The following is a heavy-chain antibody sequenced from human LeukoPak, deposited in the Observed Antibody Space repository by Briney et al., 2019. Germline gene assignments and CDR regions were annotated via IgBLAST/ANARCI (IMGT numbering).Heavy chain of an antibody. D-gene: IGHD3-3*01. CDR1: GFSFSNAW. V-gene: IGHV3-15*01. CDR2: IKSKTNGGTT. CDR3: TTVEKRASITIFGVLTSPNYYYYIAV. J-gene: IGHJ6*03. Sequence: GGSLRLSCAASGFSFSNAWMSWVRQAPGKGLEWVGRIKSKTNGGTTDYAAPRKGIFTISRDDSQNTLYLQMNSLKNEDTAVYCCTTVEKRASITIFGVLTSPNYYYYIAVWGKGTTVTVSS.